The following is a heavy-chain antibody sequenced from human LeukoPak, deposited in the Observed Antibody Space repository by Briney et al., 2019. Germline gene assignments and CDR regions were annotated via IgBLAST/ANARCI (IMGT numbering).Heavy chain of an antibody. V-gene: IGHV3-53*01. CDR2: IYSGGST. Sequence: GGSLRLSCAAPGFTVSSNYMSWVRQAPGKGLEWVSVIYSGGSTYYADSVKGRFTISRDNSKNTLYLQMNSLRAEDTAVYYCARVTRGYSLDYWGQGTLVTVSS. CDR3: ARVTRGYSLDY. J-gene: IGHJ4*02. D-gene: IGHD5-18*01. CDR1: GFTVSSNY.